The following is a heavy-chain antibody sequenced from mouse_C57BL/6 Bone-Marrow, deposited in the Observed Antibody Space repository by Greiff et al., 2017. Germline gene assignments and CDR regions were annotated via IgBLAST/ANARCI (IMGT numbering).Heavy chain of an antibody. J-gene: IGHJ4*01. CDR3: ARNWDLDY. CDR2: INPSTGGT. CDR1: GYSFTGYY. Sequence: EVQLQQSGPELVKPGASVKISCKASGYSFTGYYMNWVKQSPEKSLEWIGEINPSTGGTTYNQKFKAKATLTVDKSSSTAYMQLKSLTSEDPAVYYCARNWDLDYWGQGTSVTVSS. D-gene: IGHD4-1*01. V-gene: IGHV1-42*01.